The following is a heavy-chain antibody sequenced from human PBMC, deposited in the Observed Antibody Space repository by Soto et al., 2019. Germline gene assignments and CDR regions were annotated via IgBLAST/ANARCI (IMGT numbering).Heavy chain of an antibody. CDR2: ISYDGSNK. Sequence: QVQLVESGGGVVQPGRSLRLSCAASGFTFSSYGMHWVRQAPGKGLEWVAVISYDGSNKYYADSVKGRFTISRDNSKNKLYLQMNSLRAEDTAVYYCAKDQRITMVRGVIIDDAFDIWGQGTMVTVSS. CDR1: GFTFSSYG. CDR3: AKDQRITMVRGVIIDDAFDI. V-gene: IGHV3-30*18. J-gene: IGHJ3*02. D-gene: IGHD3-10*01.